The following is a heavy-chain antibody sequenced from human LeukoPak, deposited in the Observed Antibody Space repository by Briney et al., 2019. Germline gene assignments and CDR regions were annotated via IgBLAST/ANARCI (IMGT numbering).Heavy chain of an antibody. CDR2: ISGSGGST. Sequence: PGGSLRLSCAASGFTFSSYAMSWVRQAPGKGLEWVSAISGSGGSTYYADSVKGRFTISRDNSKNTLYLQMNSLRVDDTAVYYCARDYGGTGYFDYWGQGTLVTVSS. CDR1: GFTFSSYA. V-gene: IGHV3-23*01. J-gene: IGHJ4*02. CDR3: ARDYGGTGYFDY. D-gene: IGHD4-23*01.